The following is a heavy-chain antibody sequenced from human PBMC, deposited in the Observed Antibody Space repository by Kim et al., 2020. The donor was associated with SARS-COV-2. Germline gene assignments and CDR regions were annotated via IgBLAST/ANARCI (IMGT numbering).Heavy chain of an antibody. J-gene: IGHJ6*02. V-gene: IGHV3-23*01. CDR3: AKGLRLLWFYGMDV. D-gene: IGHD3-10*01. Sequence: ADSVKGRFTISRDNSKNTLYLQMISLRAEDTAVDYCAKGLRLLWFYGMDVWGQGTTVTVSS.